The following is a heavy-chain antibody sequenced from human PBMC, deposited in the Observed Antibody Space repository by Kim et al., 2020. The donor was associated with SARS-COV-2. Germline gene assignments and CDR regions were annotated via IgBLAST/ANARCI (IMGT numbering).Heavy chain of an antibody. D-gene: IGHD3-22*01. Sequence: YADSVKGRFTISRDNAKNSLYLKMNSLRAEDTAVYYCARDNYDSSGYGDYWGQGTLVTVSS. V-gene: IGHV3-11*04. CDR3: ARDNYDSSGYGDY. J-gene: IGHJ4*02.